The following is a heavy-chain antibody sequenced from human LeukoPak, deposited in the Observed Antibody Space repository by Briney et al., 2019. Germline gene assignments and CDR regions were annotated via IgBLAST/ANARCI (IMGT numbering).Heavy chain of an antibody. D-gene: IGHD5-12*01. CDR2: ISSSSSYI. V-gene: IGHV3-21*01. CDR1: GFTFSSYS. CDR3: AASGYSGYDADY. Sequence: GGSLRLSCAASGFTFSSYSMNWVRKAPGKGLEWVSSISSSSSYIYYADSVKGRFTISRDNAKNSLYLQMNSLRAEDTAVYYCAASGYSGYDADYWGQGTLVTVSS. J-gene: IGHJ4*02.